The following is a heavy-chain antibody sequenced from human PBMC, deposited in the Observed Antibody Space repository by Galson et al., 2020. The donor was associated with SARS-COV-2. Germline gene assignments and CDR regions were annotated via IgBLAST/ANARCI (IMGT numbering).Heavy chain of an antibody. CDR1: GFTFGDYT. Sequence: GGSLRLSCTGSGFTFGDYTVNWFRQPPGKGLEWVGFFRSKTYGGTTQYAASVKGRFTISRDDSKSVAYLQMNSLKTEDTAIYYCTRAAYDSSSARDYWGQGTLVTVSS. J-gene: IGHJ4*02. CDR2: FRSKTYGGTT. D-gene: IGHD3-22*01. CDR3: TRAAYDSSSARDY. V-gene: IGHV3-49*03.